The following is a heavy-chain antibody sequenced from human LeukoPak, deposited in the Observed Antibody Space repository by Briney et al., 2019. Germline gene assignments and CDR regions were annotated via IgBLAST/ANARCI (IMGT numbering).Heavy chain of an antibody. CDR3: AREVVIAEGYYYYYMDV. CDR2: IKQDGSEK. Sequence: PGGSLRLSCAASGFTFSSYWMSWVRQAPGKGLEWVANIKQDGSEKYYVDSVKGRFTISRDNAKNSLYLQMNRLRAEDTAVYYCAREVVIAEGYYYYYMDVWGKGTTVTVSS. D-gene: IGHD2-15*01. CDR1: GFTFSSYW. V-gene: IGHV3-7*01. J-gene: IGHJ6*03.